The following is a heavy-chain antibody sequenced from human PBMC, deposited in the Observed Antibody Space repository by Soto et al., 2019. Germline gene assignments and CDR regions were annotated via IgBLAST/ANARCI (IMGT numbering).Heavy chain of an antibody. V-gene: IGHV3-23*01. J-gene: IGHJ5*02. D-gene: IGHD1-26*01. CDR2: ITGRGDST. CDR1: GFPFSDHA. Sequence: GGSRRLSCAASGFPFSDHAMHWVRQAPGKGLEWVSAITGRGDSTYYADYVKGRFTISRDNSKSTLYLQMMSLRAEDTAVYYCAKDLYVQPPSGWFDPWGQGTVVTVSS. CDR3: AKDLYVQPPSGWFDP.